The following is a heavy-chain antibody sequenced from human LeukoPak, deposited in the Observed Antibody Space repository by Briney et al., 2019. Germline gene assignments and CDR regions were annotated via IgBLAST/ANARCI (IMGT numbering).Heavy chain of an antibody. CDR2: IKSDGGST. CDR3: AREEYPGGSDH. Sequence: PGGSLRLSCAASGFSFSNYWMHWVRQAPGKGLVWVSRIKSDGGSTGYADSVKGRFTISRDNAKNTLYLQMDSLRDEDTAVYYCAREEYPGGSDHWGQGTLVTVSS. J-gene: IGHJ4*02. V-gene: IGHV3-74*01. D-gene: IGHD2-8*02. CDR1: GFSFSNYW.